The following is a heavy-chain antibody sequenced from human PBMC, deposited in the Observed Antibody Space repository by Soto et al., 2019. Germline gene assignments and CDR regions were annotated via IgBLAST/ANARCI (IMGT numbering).Heavy chain of an antibody. J-gene: IGHJ6*01. V-gene: IGHV5-10-1*01. CDR3: ASYSIDYYYQVRDV. Sequence: GESLKISCKGSGYSFTSYWISWVRQMPGKGLEWMGRIDPSDSYTNYSPSFQGHVTISADKSISTAYLQWSSLKASDTAMYYWASYSIDYYYQVRDVWGQGTTVTVSS. CDR1: GYSFTSYW. D-gene: IGHD4-4*01. CDR2: IDPSDSYT.